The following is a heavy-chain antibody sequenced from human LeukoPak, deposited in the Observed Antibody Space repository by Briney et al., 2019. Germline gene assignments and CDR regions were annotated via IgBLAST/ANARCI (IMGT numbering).Heavy chain of an antibody. CDR2: IDWDGDT. J-gene: IGHJ6*02. CDR1: EFSLGTRGTC. V-gene: IGHV2-70*11. CDR3: EALDYHYFGMDV. Sequence: RLSGPALVKPTQTLTLTSTFSEFSLGTRGTCVNWIRQPPGKALEWLARIDWDGDTYYTPSLKTRLTVSTDTSKNQVVLTMTNMDPVDTATYYCEALDYHYFGMDVWGQGTTVIVSS.